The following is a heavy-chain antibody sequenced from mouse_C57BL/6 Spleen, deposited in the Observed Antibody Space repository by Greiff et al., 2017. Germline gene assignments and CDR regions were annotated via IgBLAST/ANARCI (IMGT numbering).Heavy chain of an antibody. CDR3: ARRYSKAMDY. CDR1: GYTFTDYY. V-gene: IGHV1-26*01. J-gene: IGHJ4*01. CDR2: INPNNGGT. Sequence: VQLQQSGPELVKPGASVKISCKASGYTFTDYYMNWVKQSHGKSLEWIGDINPNNGGTSYNQKFKGKATLTVDKSSSTAYMELRSLTSEDSAVYYCARRYSKAMDYWGQGTSVTVSS. D-gene: IGHD2-5*01.